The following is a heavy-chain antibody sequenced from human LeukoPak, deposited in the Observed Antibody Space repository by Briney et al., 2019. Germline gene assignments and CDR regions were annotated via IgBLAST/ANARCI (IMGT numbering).Heavy chain of an antibody. D-gene: IGHD1-20*01. CDR1: GGSISSGAYY. V-gene: IGHV4-31*03. J-gene: IGHJ4*02. Sequence: PSETLSLTCTVSGGSISSGAYYWSWVRQHPGKGLEWIAYIYYSRSPYYNLSLKSRVTISVDTSNNQFSLKLSSVTAADTAVYYCARTHITGTGYFDYWGQGTLVTVSS. CDR3: ARTHITGTGYFDY. CDR2: IYYSRSP.